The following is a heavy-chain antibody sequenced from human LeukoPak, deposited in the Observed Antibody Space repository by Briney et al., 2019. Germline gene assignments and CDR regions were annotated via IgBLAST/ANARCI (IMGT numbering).Heavy chain of an antibody. J-gene: IGHJ4*02. V-gene: IGHV3-21*01. CDR2: ISVRSNYI. Sequence: NTGGSLRLSYVASGYTFSSYSINWVRQAPGKGLEWVSSISVRSNYIYYADSVRGRFSISRDDARDSLYLQMNSLRAEDTAVYYCAKDLWELPNFAFDYWGQGTLVTVSS. CDR3: AKDLWELPNFAFDY. D-gene: IGHD1-26*01. CDR1: GYTFSSYS.